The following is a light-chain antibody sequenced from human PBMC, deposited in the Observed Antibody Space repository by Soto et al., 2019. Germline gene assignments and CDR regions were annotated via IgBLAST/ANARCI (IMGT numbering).Light chain of an antibody. CDR2: FAS. CDR1: QDIGSH. Sequence: DIQMTQSPSSLSASVGDRVTITCRASQDIGSHLAWYQQKPEKAPKSLIYFASTLQSGVPSRFSVSGSGTDFTRTISSLQPEDFATYYCQQFRSFPITFGQGTRLEIK. V-gene: IGKV1D-16*01. J-gene: IGKJ5*01. CDR3: QQFRSFPIT.